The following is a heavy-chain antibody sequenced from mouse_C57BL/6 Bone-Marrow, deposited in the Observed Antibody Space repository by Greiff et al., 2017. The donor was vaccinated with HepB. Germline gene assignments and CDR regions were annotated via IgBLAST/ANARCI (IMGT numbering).Heavy chain of an antibody. CDR3: ASPYYGYDGAWFAY. Sequence: EVQRVESGGDLVKPGGSLKLSCAASGFTFSSYGMSWVRQTPDKRLEWVATISSGGSYTYYPDSVKGRFTISRDNAKNTLYLQMSSLKSEDTAMYYCASPYYGYDGAWFAYWGQGTLVTVSA. CDR1: GFTFSSYG. V-gene: IGHV5-6*01. J-gene: IGHJ3*01. CDR2: ISSGGSYT. D-gene: IGHD2-2*01.